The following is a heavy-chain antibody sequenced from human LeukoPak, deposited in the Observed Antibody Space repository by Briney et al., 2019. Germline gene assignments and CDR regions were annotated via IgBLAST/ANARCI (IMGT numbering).Heavy chain of an antibody. D-gene: IGHD2-21*02. CDR2: INWNGGST. Sequence: GGSLRLSCAVSGFTFNDYGMSWVRHAPGKGLEWVSGINWNGGSTGYADSVKGRFTISRDNAKKSVYLEMNSLRGEDTALHYCARDYCGGDCYPFDYWGQGALVTVSS. CDR3: ARDYCGGDCYPFDY. V-gene: IGHV3-20*04. J-gene: IGHJ4*02. CDR1: GFTFNDYG.